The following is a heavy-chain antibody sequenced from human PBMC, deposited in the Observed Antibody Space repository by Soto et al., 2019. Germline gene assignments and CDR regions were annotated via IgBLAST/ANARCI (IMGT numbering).Heavy chain of an antibody. Sequence: EVQLVESGRGLVQPGGSLRLSCAASGFTVSSNYMSWVRQAPGKGLEWVSVIYSGGSTYYADSVKGRFTISRDNSKNTLYLQMNSLRAEDTAVYYCARDSSSSWYWYFDLWGRGTLVTVSS. J-gene: IGHJ2*01. V-gene: IGHV3-66*01. D-gene: IGHD6-13*01. CDR1: GFTVSSNY. CDR3: ARDSSSSWYWYFDL. CDR2: IYSGGST.